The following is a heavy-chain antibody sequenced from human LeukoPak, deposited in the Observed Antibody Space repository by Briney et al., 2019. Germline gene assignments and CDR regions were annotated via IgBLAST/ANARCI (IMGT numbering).Heavy chain of an antibody. D-gene: IGHD2-8*01. CDR1: GFTFSSYV. CDR2: VSSIGGST. CDR3: VKEGNGAFDI. V-gene: IGHV3-64D*09. Sequence: PGGSLRLSCSASGFTFSSYVMFWVRQAPGKGLEYVSAVSSIGGSTYYADSVKGRFTISRDNSKNTLYLQMIGLRPEDTAVYYCVKEGNGAFDIWGQGTMVTVSP. J-gene: IGHJ3*02.